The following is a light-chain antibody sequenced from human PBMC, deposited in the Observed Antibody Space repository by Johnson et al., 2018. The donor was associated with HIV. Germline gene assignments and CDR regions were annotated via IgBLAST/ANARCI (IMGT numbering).Light chain of an antibody. J-gene: IGLJ1*01. CDR1: SSDMGNYA. CDR3: GTWDSSLSAGGFV. CDR2: ENN. V-gene: IGLV1-51*02. Sequence: QSVLTQPHSVSAAPGQKVTISCSGSSSDMGNYAVSWYQQLPGTAPKLLIYENNKRPSGIPDRFSGSKSGTSANLGITGLQTGDEADYYCGTWDSSLSAGGFVFGTGTKVTVL.